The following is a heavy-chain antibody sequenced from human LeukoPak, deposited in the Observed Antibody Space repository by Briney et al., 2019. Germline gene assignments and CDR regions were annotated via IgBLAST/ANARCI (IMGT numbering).Heavy chain of an antibody. CDR1: GFTFSSYA. V-gene: IGHV3-23*01. Sequence: GGSLRLSCAASGFTFSSYAMSWVRQAPGKGLEWVSAISGSGGSTYYADSVKGRITISRDNSKNTLYPQMNSLRAEDTAVYYCAKGGIVVVTAISEYFQHWGQGTLVTVSS. D-gene: IGHD2-21*02. J-gene: IGHJ1*01. CDR2: ISGSGGST. CDR3: AKGGIVVVTAISEYFQH.